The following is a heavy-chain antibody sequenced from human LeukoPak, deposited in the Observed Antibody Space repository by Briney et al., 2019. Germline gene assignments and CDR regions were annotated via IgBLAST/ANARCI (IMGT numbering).Heavy chain of an antibody. Sequence: GGSLRLSCAASGFTFSSYAMSWVRQAPGKGLEWVSAISGSGGSTYYADSVKGRFTISRDNSKSTLYLQMNSLRAEDTAVYYCAKDRRGSFWFDPWGQGTLVTVSS. CDR3: AKDRRGSFWFDP. CDR2: ISGSGGST. V-gene: IGHV3-23*01. J-gene: IGHJ5*02. CDR1: GFTFSSYA.